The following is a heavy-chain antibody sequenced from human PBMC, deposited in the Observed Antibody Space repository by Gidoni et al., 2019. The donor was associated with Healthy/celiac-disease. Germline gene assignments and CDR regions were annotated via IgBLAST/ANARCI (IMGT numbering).Heavy chain of an antibody. Sequence: QVQLVQSGAEVKKPGASVKVSCKAAGYTVTGYYMHWVRQAPGQGLEWMGWINPNSGGTNYAQKFQGRVTMTRDTSISTAYMELSRLRSDDTAVYYCARDDEYYGSGSYNIDYWGQGTLVTVSS. CDR2: INPNSGGT. CDR1: GYTVTGYY. CDR3: ARDDEYYGSGSYNIDY. V-gene: IGHV1-2*02. J-gene: IGHJ4*02. D-gene: IGHD3-10*01.